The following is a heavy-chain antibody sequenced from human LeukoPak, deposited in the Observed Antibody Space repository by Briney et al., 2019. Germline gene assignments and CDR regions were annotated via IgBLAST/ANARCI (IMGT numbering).Heavy chain of an antibody. Sequence: ASVKVSCKASGYTFTSYYMHWVRQAPGQGLEWMGIINPSGGSTSYAQKFQGRVTMTRDTSTSTAYMELSRLRSDDTAVYYCAREQGGVAGTLDYWGQGTLVTVSS. V-gene: IGHV1-46*01. CDR3: AREQGGVAGTLDY. D-gene: IGHD6-19*01. CDR2: INPSGGST. CDR1: GYTFTSYY. J-gene: IGHJ4*02.